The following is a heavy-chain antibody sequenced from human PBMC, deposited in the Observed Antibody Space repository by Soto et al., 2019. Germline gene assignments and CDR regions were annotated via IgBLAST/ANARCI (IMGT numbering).Heavy chain of an antibody. CDR2: TYYRSKWYN. Sequence: SQTLSLTCAISGDRVSSNSAAWNWIRQSPSRGLEWLGRTYYRSKWYNDYAVSVKSRITINPDTSKNQFSLQLNSVTPEDTAVYYCARDRGLINDGKYYFDYWGQGTLVTVSS. CDR3: ARDRGLINDGKYYFDY. CDR1: GDRVSSNSAA. V-gene: IGHV6-1*01. D-gene: IGHD1-1*01. J-gene: IGHJ4*02.